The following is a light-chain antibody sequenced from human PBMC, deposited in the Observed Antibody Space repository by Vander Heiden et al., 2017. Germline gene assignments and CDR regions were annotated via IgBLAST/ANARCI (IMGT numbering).Light chain of an antibody. V-gene: IGLV8-61*01. Sequence: QTVVPQEPSFSVSPGGTVTVTCGLSAGSVFTSYYPSWYQQTPGQAPRTLIYSTNTRSSGVPDRFSGSILGNKAALTITGAQADDESDYYCVLYMASGVFGGGTKLTVL. CDR2: STN. CDR1: AGSVFTSYY. J-gene: IGLJ3*02. CDR3: VLYMASGV.